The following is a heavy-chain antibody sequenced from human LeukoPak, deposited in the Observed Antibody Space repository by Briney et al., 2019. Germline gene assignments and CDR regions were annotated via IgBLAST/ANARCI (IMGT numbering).Heavy chain of an antibody. CDR2: MNPHSGST. D-gene: IGHD3-10*01. J-gene: IGHJ4*02. CDR1: GYTFTTYD. V-gene: IGHV1-8*01. Sequence: ASVKVSCKGSGYTFTTYDINWVRQATGQGLGWMGWMNPHSGSTGYAQKFQGRVTMTRDTSINTAYMELSSLTSNDTAVYYCTRAPVPGNYWGQGTLVTVSS. CDR3: TRAPVPGNY.